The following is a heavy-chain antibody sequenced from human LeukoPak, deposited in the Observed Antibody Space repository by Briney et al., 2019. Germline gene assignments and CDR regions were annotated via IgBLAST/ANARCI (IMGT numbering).Heavy chain of an antibody. V-gene: IGHV3-21*01. CDR3: ARDRYSSSWYNWFDP. D-gene: IGHD6-13*01. J-gene: IGHJ5*02. Sequence: GGSLRLSCAASGFTFSSYSMNWVRQAPGKGLEWVSSISSSSSYIYYADSVKGRLTISRDNAKNSLYLQMNSLRAEDTAVYYCARDRYSSSWYNWFDPWGQGTLVTVSS. CDR1: GFTFSSYS. CDR2: ISSSSSYI.